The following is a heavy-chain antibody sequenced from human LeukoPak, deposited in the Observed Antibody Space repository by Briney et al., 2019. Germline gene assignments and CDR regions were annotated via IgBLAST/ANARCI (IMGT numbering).Heavy chain of an antibody. V-gene: IGHV3-30-3*01. CDR1: GFTFSSYA. D-gene: IGHD5-24*01. CDR2: ISYDGSNK. J-gene: IGHJ4*02. CDR3: ARGLEMATISRY. Sequence: GGSLRLSCAASGFTFSSYAMHWVRQAPGKGLEWVAVISYDGSNKYYADSVKGRFTISRDNSKITLYLQMNSLIAEDTAVYYCARGLEMATISRYWGQGTLVTVSS.